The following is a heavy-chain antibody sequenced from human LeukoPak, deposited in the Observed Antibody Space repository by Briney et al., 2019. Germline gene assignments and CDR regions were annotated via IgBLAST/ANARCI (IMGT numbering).Heavy chain of an antibody. V-gene: IGHV3-64D*06. Sequence: GGSLRLSCSTSGFTFSNHFMHWVRQAPGKGLEYVSSIGPNGASTLYADSVKGRFIISRDNSKNALYLQLTSLRLEDTALYYCVKDLTGTWSFDYWGQGTLVTVSS. CDR2: IGPNGAST. CDR1: GFTFSNHF. D-gene: IGHD3-9*01. CDR3: VKDLTGTWSFDY. J-gene: IGHJ4*02.